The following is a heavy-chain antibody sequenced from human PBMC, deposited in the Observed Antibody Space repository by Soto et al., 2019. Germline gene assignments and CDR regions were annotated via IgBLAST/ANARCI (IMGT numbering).Heavy chain of an antibody. CDR3: VKKGYIVLRDYYGMDV. J-gene: IGHJ6*02. D-gene: IGHD2-8*01. CDR2: ISSNGGST. Sequence: GSLTLPCSASGFTFNSYAMHWVRQAPEKGLEYVSAISSNGGSTYYADSVKGRFTISRDNSKNTLYLQMSSLRAEDTAVYYCVKKGYIVLRDYYGMDVWGQGTTVTVS. V-gene: IGHV3-64D*06. CDR1: GFTFNSYA.